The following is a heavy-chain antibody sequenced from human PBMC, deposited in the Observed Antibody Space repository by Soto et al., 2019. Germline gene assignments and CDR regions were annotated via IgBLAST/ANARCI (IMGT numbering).Heavy chain of an antibody. Sequence: ASVKVSCKASGGTFSSYAISWVRQAPGQGLEWMGGIIPIFGTANYAQKFQGRVTITADESTSTAYMELSSLRSEDTAVYYCAQYYGSGSNLDAFDIWGQGTMVTVSS. CDR3: AQYYGSGSNLDAFDI. CDR2: IIPIFGTA. CDR1: GGTFSSYA. V-gene: IGHV1-69*13. D-gene: IGHD3-10*01. J-gene: IGHJ3*02.